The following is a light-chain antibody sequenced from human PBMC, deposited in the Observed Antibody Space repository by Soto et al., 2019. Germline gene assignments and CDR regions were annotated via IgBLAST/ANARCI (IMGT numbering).Light chain of an antibody. CDR2: GAS. CDR3: QQFNSYPLT. Sequence: DIQLTQSPSFLSASVGDRVTITCRASQGISSYLAWYQQKPGKAPKLLIYGASTLQSGVPSRFSGSGSGTEFTLTISSLQPEEFATYYCQQFNSYPLTFGGGTKVEIK. CDR1: QGISSY. V-gene: IGKV1-9*01. J-gene: IGKJ4*01.